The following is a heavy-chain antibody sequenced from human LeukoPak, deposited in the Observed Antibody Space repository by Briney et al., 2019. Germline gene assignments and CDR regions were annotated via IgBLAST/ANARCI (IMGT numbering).Heavy chain of an antibody. CDR3: ARIMTTVTTSDY. J-gene: IGHJ4*02. Sequence: GGSLRLSCSASGFTFRDSAMTWVRQAPGKGLEWVSYIGSSGSNIYYADSVKGRFTISRDNAKNSLYLQMNRLRAEDTAVYYCARIMTTVTTSDYWGQGTLVTVSS. CDR2: IGSSGSNI. CDR1: GFTFRDSA. D-gene: IGHD4-17*01. V-gene: IGHV3-48*03.